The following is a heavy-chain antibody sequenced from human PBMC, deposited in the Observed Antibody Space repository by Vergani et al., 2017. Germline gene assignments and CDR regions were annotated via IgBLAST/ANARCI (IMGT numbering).Heavy chain of an antibody. CDR2: ISGSGGST. CDR1: GFTFSSYA. Sequence: EVQLLESGGGLVQPGGSLRLSCAASGFTFSSYAMSWARQAPGKGLEWVSAISGSGGSTYYADSVKGRFTISRDNSKNTLYLQMNSLRAEDTAVYYCAKSTEEPTHAKKEYSSSGYYIDYWGQGTLVTVSS. V-gene: IGHV3-23*01. CDR3: AKSTEEPTHAKKEYSSSGYYIDY. J-gene: IGHJ4*02. D-gene: IGHD6-6*01.